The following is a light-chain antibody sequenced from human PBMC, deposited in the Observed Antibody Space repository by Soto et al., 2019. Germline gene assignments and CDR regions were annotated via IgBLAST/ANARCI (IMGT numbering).Light chain of an antibody. CDR3: QSLDNSLSRSVV. CDR1: SSNIGAGND. V-gene: IGLV1-40*01. J-gene: IGLJ1*01. Sequence: QAVLTQPPSVSGAPGQRVTIPCTGASSNIGAGNDVHWYQQLPGAAPKLLIYGNSNRPSGVPDRFSGSKSGTSASLVITGLQAEDEAVYHCQSLDNSLSRSVVFGTGTKLTVL. CDR2: GNS.